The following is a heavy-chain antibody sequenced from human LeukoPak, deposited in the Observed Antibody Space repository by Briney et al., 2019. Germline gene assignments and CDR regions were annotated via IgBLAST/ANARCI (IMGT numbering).Heavy chain of an antibody. Sequence: GGSLRLSCAASGFTFSSYSMNWVRQAPGKGLEWVSYISSSSSTIYYADSVKGRFTIPRDNAKNSLYLQMNSLRAEDTAVYYCANEYTAATFDYWGQGTLVTVSS. CDR3: ANEYTAATFDY. CDR2: ISSSSSTI. CDR1: GFTFSSYS. J-gene: IGHJ4*02. D-gene: IGHD2-15*01. V-gene: IGHV3-48*01.